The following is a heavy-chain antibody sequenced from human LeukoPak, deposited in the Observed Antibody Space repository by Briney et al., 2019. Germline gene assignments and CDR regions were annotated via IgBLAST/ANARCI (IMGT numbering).Heavy chain of an antibody. CDR3: AKDLRYFDWLSGFDP. CDR2: ISWNSGSI. Sequence: PGGSLRLSCAASGFTFDDYAMHWVRQAPGKGLEWVSGISWNSGSIGYADSVKGRFTISRDNAKNSLYLQMNSLSAEDTALYYCAKDLRYFDWLSGFDPWGQGTLVTVSS. CDR1: GFTFDDYA. J-gene: IGHJ5*02. D-gene: IGHD3-9*01. V-gene: IGHV3-9*01.